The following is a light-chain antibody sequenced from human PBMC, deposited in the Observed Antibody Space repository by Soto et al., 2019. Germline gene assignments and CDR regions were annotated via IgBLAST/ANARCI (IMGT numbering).Light chain of an antibody. CDR1: SSDVGGYNY. Sequence: QSALTQPASVSGSPGQSITLSCTGTSSDVGGYNYVSWYQQHPGKAPKLMIYEVSNRPSGVSNRFSGSKSGNTASLTISGLQAEDDADYYCSSYTGSSTLVVFGGGTTLTVL. CDR3: SSYTGSSTLVV. CDR2: EVS. V-gene: IGLV2-14*01. J-gene: IGLJ2*01.